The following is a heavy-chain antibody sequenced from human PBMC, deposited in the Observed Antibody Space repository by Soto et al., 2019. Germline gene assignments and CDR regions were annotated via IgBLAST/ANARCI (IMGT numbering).Heavy chain of an antibody. D-gene: IGHD6-19*01. J-gene: IGHJ4*02. Sequence: LSLTCTVSGGSMIRYYWSWIRQSPGKCLEWIGYIHHSGSPLYNPSIRNRATVLLDRPNNQFSLWLTAATAADTALYFCDSAVRSPNGRYWDYRGQRTRVTVAS. V-gene: IGHV4-59*01. CDR1: GGSMIRYY. CDR3: DSAVRSPNGRYWDY. CDR2: IHHSGSP.